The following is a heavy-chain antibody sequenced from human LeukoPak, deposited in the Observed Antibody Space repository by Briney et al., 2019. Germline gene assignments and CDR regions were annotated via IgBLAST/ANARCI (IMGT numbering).Heavy chain of an antibody. CDR1: GYTLTVYY. CDR3: ARLELERRD. Sequence: SVKVSCKASGYTLTVYYIHWVRQAPGQGLEWMGGIIPIFGTANYAQKFQGRVTITADESTSTAYMELSSLRSEDTAVYYCARLELERRDWGQGTLVTVSS. CDR2: IIPIFGTA. D-gene: IGHD1-1*01. V-gene: IGHV1-69*13. J-gene: IGHJ4*02.